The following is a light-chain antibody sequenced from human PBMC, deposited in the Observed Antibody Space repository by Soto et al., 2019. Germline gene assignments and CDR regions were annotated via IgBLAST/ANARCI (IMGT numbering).Light chain of an antibody. CDR3: QQDDNRPPT. CDR1: QDISNY. J-gene: IGKJ4*01. CDR2: DAS. Sequence: DIQMTQSPSSLSGSVGDRVTISCQSSQDISNYLNWYQQKPGKAPKLLIYDASNLETGVPSRFSGSGSGTDFTFTISSLQPEDIATYYCQQDDNRPPTFGGGTKVDI. V-gene: IGKV1-33*01.